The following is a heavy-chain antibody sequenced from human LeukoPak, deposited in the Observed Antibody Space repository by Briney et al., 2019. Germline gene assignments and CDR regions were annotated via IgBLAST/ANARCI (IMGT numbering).Heavy chain of an antibody. CDR2: SSSSSSSI. V-gene: IGHV3-21*01. J-gene: IGHJ4*02. D-gene: IGHD2-2*01. Sequence: GGSLRLSCAASGFTFRSYTMNWVRQAPGKGLEWVSSSSSSSSSIYYADSVKGRFTISRDNAKKSLYLQMNSLRAEDTAMYYCARGFCTSASCYGSYWGQGTLVTVSS. CDR3: ARGFCTSASCYGSY. CDR1: GFTFRSYT.